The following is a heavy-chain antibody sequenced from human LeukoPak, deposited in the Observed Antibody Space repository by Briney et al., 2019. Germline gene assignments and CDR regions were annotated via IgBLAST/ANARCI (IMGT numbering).Heavy chain of an antibody. CDR3: ARDAPVGASSEDYFDY. J-gene: IGHJ4*02. CDR2: IYTSGST. CDR1: GGSISSYY. V-gene: IGHV4-4*07. D-gene: IGHD1-26*01. Sequence: SETLSLTCTVSGGSISSYYWSWIRQPAGKGLEWLGRIYTSGSTNYNPSPKSRVTMSVDTSKNQFSLKLSSVTAADTAVYYCARDAPVGASSEDYFDYWGQGTLVTVSS.